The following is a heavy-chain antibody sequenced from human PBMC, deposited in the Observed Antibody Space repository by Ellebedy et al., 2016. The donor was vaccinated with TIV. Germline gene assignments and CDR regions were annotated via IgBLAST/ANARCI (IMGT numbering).Heavy chain of an antibody. CDR3: ASLYDSSGYYSPLGY. CDR2: IDPSDSYT. V-gene: IGHV5-10-1*01. J-gene: IGHJ4*02. CDR1: GYSFTSYW. D-gene: IGHD3-22*01. Sequence: GESLKISCKGSGYSFTSYWISWVRQMPGKGLEWMGRIDPSDSYTNYSPSFQGHATISADKSISTAYLQWSSLKASDTAMYYCASLYDSSGYYSPLGYWGQGTLVTVSS.